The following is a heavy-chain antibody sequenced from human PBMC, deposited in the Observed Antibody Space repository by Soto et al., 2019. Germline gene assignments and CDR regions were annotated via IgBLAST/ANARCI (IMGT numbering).Heavy chain of an antibody. CDR1: GYSISSGYY. V-gene: IGHV4-38-2*01. CDR3: ATTSGSFPY. Sequence: PAETLSLTCAVSGYSISSGYYWGFIRQPPGKGLGWIGSIYHSGRTYYNPSLKSRLTISLDTSKNQFSLKLTSVTAADTALYFFATTSGSFPYWGEGTLVTVSS. J-gene: IGHJ4*02. D-gene: IGHD1-26*01. CDR2: IYHSGRT.